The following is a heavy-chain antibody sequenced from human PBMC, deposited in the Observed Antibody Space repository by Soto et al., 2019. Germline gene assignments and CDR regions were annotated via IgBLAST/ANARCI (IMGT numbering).Heavy chain of an antibody. V-gene: IGHV4-34*01. D-gene: IGHD2-2*01. CDR1: GGSFSGYY. CDR3: ARSRYRVVPAAIGAFDI. Sequence: SETLSLTCAVYGGSFSGYYWSWIRQPPGKGPEWIGEINHSGSTNYNPSLKSRVTISVDTSKNQFSLKLSSVTAADTAVYYCARSRYRVVPAAIGAFDIWGQGTMVTVSS. CDR2: INHSGST. J-gene: IGHJ3*02.